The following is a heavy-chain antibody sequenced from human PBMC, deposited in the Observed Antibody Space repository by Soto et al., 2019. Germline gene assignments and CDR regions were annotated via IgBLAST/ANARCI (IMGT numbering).Heavy chain of an antibody. CDR1: GYTFPSYG. J-gene: IGHJ3*02. CDR2: ILPIFGTA. Sequence: SVNVSCKASGYTFPSYGINWVRQAPGQRPEWMANILPIFGTADYAQKFQGRLTITADTPTNTAYMELRSLFSEDTAVYYCARGHEFGGNSAAYDIWGQGTVVTVSS. V-gene: IGHV1-69*06. CDR3: ARGHEFGGNSAAYDI. D-gene: IGHD2-21*01.